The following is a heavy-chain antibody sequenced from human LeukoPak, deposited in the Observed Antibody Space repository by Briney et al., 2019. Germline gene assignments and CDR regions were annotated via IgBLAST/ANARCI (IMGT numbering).Heavy chain of an antibody. CDR3: ARDPWRNYYGSGSYYKEGFDY. D-gene: IGHD3-10*01. CDR2: INAGNGNT. V-gene: IGHV1-3*01. CDR1: GYTFTSYA. J-gene: IGHJ4*02. Sequence: GASVKVSCKASGYTFTSYAMHWVRQAPGQRLEWMGWINAGNGNTKYSQKFQGRVTITRDTSASTAYMELSSLRSEDTAVYYCARDPWRNYYGSGSYYKEGFDYWGQGTLVTASS.